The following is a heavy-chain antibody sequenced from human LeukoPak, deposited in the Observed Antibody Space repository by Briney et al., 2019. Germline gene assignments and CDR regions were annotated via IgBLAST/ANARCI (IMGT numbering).Heavy chain of an antibody. V-gene: IGHV4-59*12. J-gene: IGHJ5*02. CDR1: GGSISSYY. CDR3: ASSRRWFDP. CDR2: IYYSGST. Sequence: PSETLSLTCTVSGGSISSYYWSWIRQPPGKGLEWIGYIYYSGSTNYNPSLKSRVTISVDTSKNQFSLKLSSVTAADTAVYYCASSRRWFDPWGQGTLVTVSS.